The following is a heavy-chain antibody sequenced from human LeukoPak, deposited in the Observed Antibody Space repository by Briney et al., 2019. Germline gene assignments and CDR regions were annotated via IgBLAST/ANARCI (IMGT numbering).Heavy chain of an antibody. D-gene: IGHD2-21*01. CDR2: IYYSGST. CDR1: GGSISSYY. CDR3: ARDICGGDCYFVDV. V-gene: IGHV4-59*01. J-gene: IGHJ6*04. Sequence: SETLSPTCTVSGGSISSYYWSWIRQPPGKGLEWIGYIYYSGSTNYNPSLKSRVTISVDTSKNQFSLKLSSVTAADTAVYYCARDICGGDCYFVDVWGKGTTVTVSS.